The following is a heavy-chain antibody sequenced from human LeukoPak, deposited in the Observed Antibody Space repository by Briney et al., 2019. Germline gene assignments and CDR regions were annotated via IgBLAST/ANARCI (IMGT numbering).Heavy chain of an antibody. Sequence: NPSETLSLTCTVSGASISSYSWSWIRQPAGKGLEWIGRIYTSGSTNYNPSVKSRVTMSADTSKNQFSLRLSSVIAADTAVYYCASSYGSGSWQTFWGQGTLVTVSS. CDR3: ASSYGSGSWQTF. J-gene: IGHJ4*02. CDR1: GASISSYS. V-gene: IGHV4-4*07. D-gene: IGHD3-10*01. CDR2: IYTSGST.